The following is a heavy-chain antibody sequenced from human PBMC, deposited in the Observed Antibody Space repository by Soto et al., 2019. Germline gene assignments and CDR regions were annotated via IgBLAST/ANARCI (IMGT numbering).Heavy chain of an antibody. CDR1: GGTFSSFV. Sequence: QVQLVQSGAEVKKPGSSVKVSCKASGGTFSSFVISWVRQAPGQGLEWMGRIIPSIGIRNYAQKFQGRVTITEDTSTRTAYMELSGLRSDDTDVYYCAREGDMKFHSDSSDEPGYWGQGTLVTVSS. CDR2: IIPSIGIR. J-gene: IGHJ4*02. D-gene: IGHD3-22*01. V-gene: IGHV1-69*04. CDR3: AREGDMKFHSDSSDEPGY.